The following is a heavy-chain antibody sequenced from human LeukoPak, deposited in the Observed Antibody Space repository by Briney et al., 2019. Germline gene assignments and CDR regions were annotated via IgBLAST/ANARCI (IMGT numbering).Heavy chain of an antibody. J-gene: IGHJ4*02. D-gene: IGHD5-24*01. CDR1: GGSISSYY. CDR3: SRGTGYNAFDY. V-gene: IGHV4-59*12. Sequence: SETLSLTCTVSGGSISSYYWSWIRQPPGKGLEWIGYIYYSGSTNYNPSLKSRVTISVDTSKNQFSLKLSSVTAADTAVYYCSRGTGYNAFDYWGQVTLVTVSS. CDR2: IYYSGST.